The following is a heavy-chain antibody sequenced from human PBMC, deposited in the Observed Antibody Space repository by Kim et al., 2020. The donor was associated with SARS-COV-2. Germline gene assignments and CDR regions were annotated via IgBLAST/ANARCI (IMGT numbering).Heavy chain of an antibody. CDR1: GFTFSSYW. Sequence: GGSLRLSCAASGFTFSSYWMSWVRQAPGKGLEWVANIKQDGSEKYYVDSVKGRFTISRDNAKNSLYLQMNSLRAEDTAVYYCAREHRGFDWLFDFDYWGQGTLVTVSS. CDR2: IKQDGSEK. CDR3: AREHRGFDWLFDFDY. V-gene: IGHV3-7*05. D-gene: IGHD3-9*01. J-gene: IGHJ4*02.